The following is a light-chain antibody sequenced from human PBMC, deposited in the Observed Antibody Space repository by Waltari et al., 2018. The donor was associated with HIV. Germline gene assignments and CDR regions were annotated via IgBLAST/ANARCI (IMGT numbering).Light chain of an antibody. J-gene: IGLJ2*01. CDR3: QSGHNSDSI. V-gene: IGLV3-25*03. CDR2: KDS. CDR1: ELSKHS. Sequence: SYELTQAPSVSVSPGQKAKITCSGDELSKHSVYWYQQKPGQAPLMMIFKDSERPSEIPARFSASSSGSTSILTISGVQAEDEADYYCQSGHNSDSIFGGGTKLTVL.